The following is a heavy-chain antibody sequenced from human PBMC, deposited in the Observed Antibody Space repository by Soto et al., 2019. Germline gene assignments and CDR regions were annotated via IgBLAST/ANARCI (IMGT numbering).Heavy chain of an antibody. V-gene: IGHV3-30*18. CDR1: GFTFSSYG. CDR2: ISYDGSNK. Sequence: QVQLVESGGGVVQPGRSLRLSCAASGFTFSSYGMHWVRQAPGKGLEWVAVISYDGSNKYYADSVKGRFTISRDNSKNTLYLQMYSMRAEDTAVYYCAKESPAGIYYYGMDVWGQGTTVTVSS. D-gene: IGHD6-13*01. CDR3: AKESPAGIYYYGMDV. J-gene: IGHJ6*02.